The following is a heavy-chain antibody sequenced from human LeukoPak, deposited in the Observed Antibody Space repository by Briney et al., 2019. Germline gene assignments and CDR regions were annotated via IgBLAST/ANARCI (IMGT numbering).Heavy chain of an antibody. CDR3: AREGQWLVKGWFDP. CDR1: GGTFSSYA. D-gene: IGHD6-19*01. V-gene: IGHV1-69*06. CDR2: IIPIFGTA. J-gene: IGHJ5*02. Sequence: SVKVSCKASGGTFSSYAISWVRQAPGQGLEWMGGIIPIFGTANYAQKFQGRVTITADKSTSTAYMELSSLRSEDTAVYNCAREGQWLVKGWFDPWGQGTLVTVSS.